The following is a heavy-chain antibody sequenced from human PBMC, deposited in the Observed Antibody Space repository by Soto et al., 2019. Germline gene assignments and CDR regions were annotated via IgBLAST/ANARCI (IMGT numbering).Heavy chain of an antibody. J-gene: IGHJ3*02. CDR2: IYPGDSDT. CDR3: AGSPTTVNSDDAFDI. V-gene: IGHV5-51*01. Sequence: GESLKISCKGSGYSFITYWIGWVRQMPGKGLEWMGIIYPGDSDTRYSPSFQGQVSISADKSISTAYLQWSSLKASDTAMYYCAGSPTTVNSDDAFDIWGQGTMVTVSS. CDR1: GYSFITYW. D-gene: IGHD4-17*01.